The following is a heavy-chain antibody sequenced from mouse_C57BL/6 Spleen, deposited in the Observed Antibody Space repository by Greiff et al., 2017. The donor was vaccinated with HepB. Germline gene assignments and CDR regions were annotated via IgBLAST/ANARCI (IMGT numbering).Heavy chain of an antibody. CDR2: ISSGSSTI. Sequence: EVHLVESGGGLVKPGGSLKLSCAASGFTFSDYGMHWVRQAPEKGLEWVAYISSGSSTIYYADTVKGRFTISRDNAKNTLFLQMTSLRSEDTAMYYCASRDVLYAMDYWGQGTSVTVSS. J-gene: IGHJ4*01. V-gene: IGHV5-17*01. D-gene: IGHD3-1*01. CDR3: ASRDVLYAMDY. CDR1: GFTFSDYG.